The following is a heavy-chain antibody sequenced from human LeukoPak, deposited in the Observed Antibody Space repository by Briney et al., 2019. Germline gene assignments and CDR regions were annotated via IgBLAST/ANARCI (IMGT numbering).Heavy chain of an antibody. CDR1: GYSISSGYY. CDR2: IYHSGST. V-gene: IGHV4-38-2*01. J-gene: IGHJ1*01. Sequence: SETLSLTCAVSGYSISSGYYWGWIRQPPGKGLEWIGSIYHSGSTYYNPSLESRVTISVDTSKNQFSLKLSSVTAADMAVYYCYITMVPLKYFQHWGQGTLVTVSS. D-gene: IGHD3-10*01. CDR3: YITMVPLKYFQH.